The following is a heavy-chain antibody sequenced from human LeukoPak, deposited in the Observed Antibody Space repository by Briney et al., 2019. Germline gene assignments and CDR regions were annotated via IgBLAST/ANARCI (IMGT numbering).Heavy chain of an antibody. CDR3: ATPSSGHFYAGVPFDY. J-gene: IGHJ4*02. CDR1: GYTFTGYY. D-gene: IGHD3-22*01. Sequence: GASVKVSCKASGYTFTGYYMHWVRQAPGQGLEWMGWINPNSGGTNYAQKFQGRVTMTRDTSISTAYMELSRLRSDDTAVYYCATPSSGHFYAGVPFDYWGQGTLVTVSS. CDR2: INPNSGGT. V-gene: IGHV1-2*02.